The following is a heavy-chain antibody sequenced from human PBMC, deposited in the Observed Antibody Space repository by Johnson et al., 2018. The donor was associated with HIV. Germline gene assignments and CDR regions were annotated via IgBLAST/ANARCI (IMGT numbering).Heavy chain of an antibody. D-gene: IGHD3-10*01. CDR3: ARGVLLWFRELSSLNDAFDI. CDR1: GFSFSTYW. Sequence: VQLVESGGRLVQPGGSLRLSCAASGFSFSTYWMHWVRRVPGKGLVWVSRIDTEGSGTTYADSVKGRFTIYRDNAKNSLYLQMNSLRAEDTALYYCARGVLLWFRELSSLNDAFDIWGQGTMVTVSS. CDR2: IDTEGSGT. V-gene: IGHV3-74*03. J-gene: IGHJ3*02.